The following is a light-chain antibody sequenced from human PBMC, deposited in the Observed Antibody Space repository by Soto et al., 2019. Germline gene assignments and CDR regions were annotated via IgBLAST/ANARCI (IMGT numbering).Light chain of an antibody. Sequence: DIVMTQPPLSSPVTLGQAASISCRSSQSLVHNDGNTYLSWFQQRPGQPPRLLIYKVSDRDSGVPDRISGSGSGTYFTLYISRVAAEDVGVYYCMQGTHWPRTFSQGTKVDIK. J-gene: IGKJ1*01. V-gene: IGKV2-30*02. CDR3: MQGTHWPRT. CDR1: QSLVHNDGNTY. CDR2: KVS.